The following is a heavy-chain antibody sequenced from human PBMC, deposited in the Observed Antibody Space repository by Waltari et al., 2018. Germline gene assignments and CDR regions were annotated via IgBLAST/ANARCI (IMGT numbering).Heavy chain of an antibody. CDR2: IQQNGSEK. J-gene: IGHJ5*02. CDR3: ARDLVATPP. V-gene: IGHV3-7*01. D-gene: IGHD2-21*02. Sequence: EVQLVESGGDLVQPGGSLRLPCAASGFTFSRLWMTWVRQAPGKGLEWVGNIQQNGSEKWYADSVRGRFTISRDNAMNSLYLQMNSLRVEDTAVYYCARDLVATPPWGQGTLVTVSS. CDR1: GFTFSRLW.